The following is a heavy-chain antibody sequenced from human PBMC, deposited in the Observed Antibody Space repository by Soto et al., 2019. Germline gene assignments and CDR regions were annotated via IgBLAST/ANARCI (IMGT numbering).Heavy chain of an antibody. CDR2: IGDSGGMP. D-gene: IGHD3-10*01. Sequence: GGPLRLSCAASGFTFSNNAMSWVRQAPGKGLEWVSLIGDSGGMPYYPESVKGRFTISRDTSRNTLYLQMNSLRVEDTAVYYCAKVISTGIHRGYLDYWGQGTLVTVSS. CDR1: GFTFSNNA. J-gene: IGHJ4*02. CDR3: AKVISTGIHRGYLDY. V-gene: IGHV3-23*01.